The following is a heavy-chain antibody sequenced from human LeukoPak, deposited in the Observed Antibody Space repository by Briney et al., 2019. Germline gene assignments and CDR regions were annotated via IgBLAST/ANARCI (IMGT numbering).Heavy chain of an antibody. Sequence: SETLSLTCTVSGGSVSSGSYYWSWIRQPPGKGLEWIGYIYYSGSTNYNPSLKSRVTISVDTSKNQFSLNLSSVTAADTAVYYCARHEQFLEWCFDYWGQGTLVTVSS. CDR1: GGSVSSGSYY. D-gene: IGHD3-3*01. CDR3: ARHEQFLEWCFDY. J-gene: IGHJ4*02. CDR2: IYYSGST. V-gene: IGHV4-61*01.